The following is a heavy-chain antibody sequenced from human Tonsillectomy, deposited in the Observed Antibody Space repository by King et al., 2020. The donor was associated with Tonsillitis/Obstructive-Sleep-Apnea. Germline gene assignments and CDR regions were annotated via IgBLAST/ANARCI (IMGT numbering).Heavy chain of an antibody. CDR3: ATSTASVAAAGGFDF. V-gene: IGHV1-69*04. Sequence: QLVQSGAEVKKPGSSVKVPCKASGGTINSYGISWVRQAPGQGLEWMGRIIPMLDIRNYAQKFQGRVTFTADTSTSTAYLELSSLRSEDTAVYYSATSTASVAAAGGFDFWGQGTIVTVSS. CDR1: GGTINSYG. D-gene: IGHD6-13*01. CDR2: IIPMLDIR. J-gene: IGHJ3*01.